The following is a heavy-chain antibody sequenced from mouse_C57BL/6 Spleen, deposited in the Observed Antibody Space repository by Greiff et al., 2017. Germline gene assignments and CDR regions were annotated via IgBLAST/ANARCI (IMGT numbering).Heavy chain of an antibody. Sequence: EVQGVESGGGLVKPGGSLKLSCAASGFTFSSNAMSWVRQTPEKRLEWVATISDGGSYTYYPDNVKGRFTISRDNAKNNLYLQMSHLKSEDTAMYYCAREGGSYDGYYNWGQGTTLTVSS. CDR1: GFTFSSNA. CDR3: AREGGSYDGYYN. J-gene: IGHJ2*01. V-gene: IGHV5-4*01. D-gene: IGHD2-3*01. CDR2: ISDGGSYT.